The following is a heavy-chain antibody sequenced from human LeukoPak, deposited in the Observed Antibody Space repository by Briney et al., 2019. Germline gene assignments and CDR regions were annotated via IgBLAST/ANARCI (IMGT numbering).Heavy chain of an antibody. J-gene: IGHJ3*02. CDR1: GGSISSYY. V-gene: IGHV4-59*01. D-gene: IGHD4-17*01. Sequence: SETLSLTCTVSGGSISSYYWSWIRQPPGKGLEWIGYIYYSGSTNYNPSLKSRVTISVDTSKNQFSLKLSSVTAADTAVYYCARDRYGDWTEAFDIWGQGTMVTVSS. CDR3: ARDRYGDWTEAFDI. CDR2: IYYSGST.